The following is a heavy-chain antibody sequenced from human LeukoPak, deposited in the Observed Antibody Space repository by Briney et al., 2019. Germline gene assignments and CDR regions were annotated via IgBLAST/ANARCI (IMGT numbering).Heavy chain of an antibody. CDR2: INPNSGGT. CDR3: ARGDAVDRDGYNWGEFYFDY. V-gene: IGHV1-2*02. J-gene: IGHJ4*02. CDR1: GYAFTGYY. D-gene: IGHD5-12*01. Sequence: ASVKVSCKASGYAFTGYYMHWMRQAPGQGLEWMGWINPNSGGTNYAQKFQGRVTMTRDTSISTAYMELSRLRSDDTAVYYCARGDAVDRDGYNWGEFYFDYWGQGTLVTVSS.